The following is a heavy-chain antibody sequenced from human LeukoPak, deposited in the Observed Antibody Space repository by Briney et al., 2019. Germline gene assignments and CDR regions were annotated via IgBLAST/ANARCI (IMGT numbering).Heavy chain of an antibody. CDR2: ISYDGSNK. V-gene: IGHV3-30*01. J-gene: IGHJ4*02. CDR1: GFTFSSYA. Sequence: GGSLRLSCAASGFTFSSYAMHWVRQAPGKGLEWVAVISYDGSNKYYADSVKGRFTISRDNSKNTLYLQMNSLRAEDTAVYYCARDPQCYDFWSGYYYNWGQGTLVTVSS. CDR3: ARDPQCYDFWSGYYYN. D-gene: IGHD3-3*01.